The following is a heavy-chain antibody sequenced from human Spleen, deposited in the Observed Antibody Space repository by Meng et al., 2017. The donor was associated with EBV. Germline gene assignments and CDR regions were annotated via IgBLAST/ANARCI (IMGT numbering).Heavy chain of an antibody. J-gene: IGHJ5*02. CDR1: GASFRGYY. CDR2: INHSGST. V-gene: IGHV4-34*01. Sequence: VTLRTGGAGLLKPSETLSLPCAVYGASFRGYYWSWIRQPPGKGLEWIGKINHSGSTNYNPSLKSRVTISVDTSKNQFSLKLSSVTAADTAVYYCARAGEEWLEKQVVIGGWFDPWGQGTLVTVSS. CDR3: ARAGEEWLEKQVVIGGWFDP. D-gene: IGHD2-21*01.